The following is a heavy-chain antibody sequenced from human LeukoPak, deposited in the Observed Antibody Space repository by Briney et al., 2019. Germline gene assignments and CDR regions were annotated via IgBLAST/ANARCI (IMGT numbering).Heavy chain of an antibody. CDR3: ARDGGAYSSSWYYYGMDV. Sequence: ASVEVSCKASGYTFTSYGISWVRQAPGQGVEWMGWISAYNGNTNYAQKLQGRVTMTTDTSTSTAYMELRSLRSDDTAVYYCARDGGAYSSSWYYYGMDVWGQGTTVTVSS. CDR2: ISAYNGNT. D-gene: IGHD6-13*01. V-gene: IGHV1-18*01. CDR1: GYTFTSYG. J-gene: IGHJ6*02.